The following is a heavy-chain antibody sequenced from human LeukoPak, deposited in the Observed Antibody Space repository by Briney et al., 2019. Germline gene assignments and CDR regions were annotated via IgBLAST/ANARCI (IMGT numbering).Heavy chain of an antibody. D-gene: IGHD1-26*01. CDR1: GRSLRRYY. J-gene: IGHJ4*02. Sequence: SETLSLTCSVSGRSLRRYYWSWIPQPPGKAREGIGYIYYSGSTNYNPSLKSRVTISVDKSKNQFSLKLSSVTAADTAVYYCAREAGIVGATYYFDYWGQGSLVSVSS. CDR2: IYYSGST. CDR3: AREAGIVGATYYFDY. V-gene: IGHV4-59*01.